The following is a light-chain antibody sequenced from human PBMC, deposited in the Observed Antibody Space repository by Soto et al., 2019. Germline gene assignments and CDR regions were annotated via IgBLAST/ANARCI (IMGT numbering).Light chain of an antibody. V-gene: IGKV3-20*01. Sequence: EIVLTQSPGTLSLSPGERATLSCRASQSVRSNYLAWYQQRPGQAPRLLIYGASSRATGIPDRLSGSGSGTDFTITISRLEPEDFAVYYCQQYGSSPYTFGQGTKLEIK. CDR3: QQYGSSPYT. CDR2: GAS. J-gene: IGKJ2*01. CDR1: QSVRSNY.